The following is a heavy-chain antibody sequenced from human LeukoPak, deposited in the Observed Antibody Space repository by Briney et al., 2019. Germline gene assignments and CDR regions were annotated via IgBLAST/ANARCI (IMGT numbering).Heavy chain of an antibody. CDR1: GGSISSYY. D-gene: IGHD6-13*01. J-gene: IGHJ5*02. Sequence: SETLSLTCTVSGGSISSYYWSWIRQPPGKGLEWIGEINHSGSTNYNPSLKSRVTISVDTSKNQFSLKLSSVTAADTAVYYCAREQTAAGFYNWFDPWGQGTLVTVSS. CDR3: AREQTAAGFYNWFDP. CDR2: INHSGST. V-gene: IGHV4-34*01.